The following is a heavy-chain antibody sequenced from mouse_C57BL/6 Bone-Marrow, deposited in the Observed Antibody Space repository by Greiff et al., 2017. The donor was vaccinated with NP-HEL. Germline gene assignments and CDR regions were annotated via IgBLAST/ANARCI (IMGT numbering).Heavy chain of an antibody. Sequence: QVQLQQSGPELVKPGASVKISCKASGYAFSSSWMNWVKQRPGKGLEWIGRIYPGGGDTNYNGKFKGKATLTADKSSSTAYMQLSSLTSEDSAVYFCARRDYYGSSYVYYFDYWGEGTTLTVSS. V-gene: IGHV1-82*01. CDR1: GYAFSSSW. J-gene: IGHJ2*01. D-gene: IGHD1-1*01. CDR2: IYPGGGDT. CDR3: ARRDYYGSSYVYYFDY.